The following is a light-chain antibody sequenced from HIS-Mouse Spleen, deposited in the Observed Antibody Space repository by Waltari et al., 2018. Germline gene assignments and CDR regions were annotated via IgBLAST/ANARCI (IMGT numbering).Light chain of an antibody. V-gene: IGLV3-1*01. CDR1: NLGDKY. CDR3: QAWDSSTVV. Sequence: SYELTQPPSVSVSPGQTASITCPGENLGDKYAFWYKQKPAQSPVLVIYQDSKRPSGIPERFSGSNSGNTGTLTISGTQAMDEADYYCQAWDSSTVVFGGGTKLTVL. J-gene: IGLJ2*01. CDR2: QDS.